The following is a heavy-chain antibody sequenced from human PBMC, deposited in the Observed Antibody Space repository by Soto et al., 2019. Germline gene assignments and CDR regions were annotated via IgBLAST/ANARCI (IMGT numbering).Heavy chain of an antibody. CDR1: RFTFTSYG. Sequence: GGSLRLSCAASRFTFTSYGMHWVRQAPGKGLEWPAVISYDGSDRDYADSLKGRFTISRDNSENTLYLQMNSLRVEDTAVYYCARGVNGGSDSRAIFFDYWGQGTLVTVSS. CDR2: ISYDGSDR. CDR3: ARGVNGGSDSRAIFFDY. J-gene: IGHJ4*02. D-gene: IGHD5-12*01. V-gene: IGHV3-33*05.